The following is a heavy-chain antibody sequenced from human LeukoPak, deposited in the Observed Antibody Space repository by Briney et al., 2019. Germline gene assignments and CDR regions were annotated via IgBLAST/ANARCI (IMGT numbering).Heavy chain of an antibody. J-gene: IGHJ4*02. CDR2: SNGGGGRT. Sequence: GGSLRLSCAASRFTFSSYAMSWVRQAPGRGLEWVSTSNGGGGRTYYSDSVKGRFTISRDNSKNTLYLQMNSLRAEDTAIYYCARENWVYNWKYDSSGSGINYWGQGTLVTVSS. D-gene: IGHD3-22*01. V-gene: IGHV3-23*01. CDR1: RFTFSSYA. CDR3: ARENWVYNWKYDSSGSGINY.